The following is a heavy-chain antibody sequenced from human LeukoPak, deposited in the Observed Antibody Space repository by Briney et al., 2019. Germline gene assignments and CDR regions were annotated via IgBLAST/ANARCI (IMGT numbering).Heavy chain of an antibody. V-gene: IGHV4-34*01. J-gene: IGHJ4*02. Sequence: PSETLSLTCAVYGGSFSGYYWSWIRQPPGKGLEWIGEINHSGSTNYNPSLKSRVTISVDTSKNQFSLKLSSVTAADTAVYYCAKTYSSSWSGIFDDWGQGTLVTVSS. CDR2: INHSGST. CDR1: GGSFSGYY. D-gene: IGHD6-13*01. CDR3: AKTYSSSWSGIFDD.